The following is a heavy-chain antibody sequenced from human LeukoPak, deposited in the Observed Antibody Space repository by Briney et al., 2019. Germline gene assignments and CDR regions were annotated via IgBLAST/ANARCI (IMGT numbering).Heavy chain of an antibody. V-gene: IGHV4-4*02. J-gene: IGHJ4*02. CDR3: ARGSLRGYGFDY. D-gene: IGHD4-17*01. CDR2: IHHTGST. Sequence: SETLSLTCAVSGGSIRNNNWWSWVRQPPGKGLEWIGEIHHTGSTNYNPSLKSRVIISVDKSKNQFSLNLNSVTAADTAVYYCARGSLRGYGFDYWGQGTLVTVSS. CDR1: GGSIRNNNW.